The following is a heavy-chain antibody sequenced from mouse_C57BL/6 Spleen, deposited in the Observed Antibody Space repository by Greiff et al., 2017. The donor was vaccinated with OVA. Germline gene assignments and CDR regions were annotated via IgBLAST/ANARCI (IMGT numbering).Heavy chain of an antibody. V-gene: IGHV7-3*01. J-gene: IGHJ4*01. CDR1: GFTFTDYY. CDR3: ASHYGNYAMDY. Sequence: EVKLMESGGGLVQPGGSLSLSCAASGFTFTDYYMSWVRQHPGKALEWLGFIRNKANGYTTEYSASVKGRFTISRDNSQSILYLQMNALRAEDSATYYCASHYGNYAMDYWGQGTSVTVSS. D-gene: IGHD2-1*01. CDR2: IRNKANGYTT.